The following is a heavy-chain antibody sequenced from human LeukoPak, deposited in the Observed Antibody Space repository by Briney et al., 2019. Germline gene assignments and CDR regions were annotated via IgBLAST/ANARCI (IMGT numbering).Heavy chain of an antibody. Sequence: ASVKVSCKASGYTFTSYGISWVRQAPGQGLEWMGWISAYNANTKYAQKLQGRVSMTTDTSTSTAYMELRSLRSDDTAVYYCARGPYCSGGSCYSHYFDYWGQGTLVTVSS. J-gene: IGHJ4*02. CDR1: GYTFTSYG. CDR3: ARGPYCSGGSCYSHYFDY. CDR2: ISAYNANT. V-gene: IGHV1-18*01. D-gene: IGHD2-15*01.